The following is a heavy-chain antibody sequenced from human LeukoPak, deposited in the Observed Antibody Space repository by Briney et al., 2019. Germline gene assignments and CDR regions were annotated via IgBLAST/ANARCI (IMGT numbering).Heavy chain of an antibody. V-gene: IGHV1-18*01. CDR2: ISAYNGNT. CDR3: ARATEGLQPSIAARLFDY. Sequence: ASVKVSCKASGYTFTSYGINWVRQAPGQGPEWMGWISAYNGNTKYAQNLQGRVTMTTDTSTSTAYMELRSLRSDDTAVYYCARATEGLQPSIAARLFDYWGQGTLVTVSS. J-gene: IGHJ4*02. D-gene: IGHD6-6*01. CDR1: GYTFTSYG.